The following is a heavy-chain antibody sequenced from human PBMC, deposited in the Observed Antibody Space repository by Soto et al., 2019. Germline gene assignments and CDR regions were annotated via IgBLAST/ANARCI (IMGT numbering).Heavy chain of an antibody. CDR2: ITYEGSNK. J-gene: IGHJ6*02. Sequence: QEQLVESGGGVVQPGRSLRLSCAASGFIFANYGMHWVRQAPGEGLEWVALITYEGSNKYYADAVKGRFTISRDNAKNMVSLQMDSLRAEDTAVYYFAKARGANNWANYYGLDVWGQGTTVTVSS. D-gene: IGHD1-1*01. CDR3: AKARGANNWANYYGLDV. CDR1: GFIFANYG. V-gene: IGHV3-30*18.